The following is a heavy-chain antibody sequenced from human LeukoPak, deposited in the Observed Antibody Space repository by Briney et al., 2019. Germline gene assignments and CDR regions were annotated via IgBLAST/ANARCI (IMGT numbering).Heavy chain of an antibody. J-gene: IGHJ4*02. V-gene: IGHV3-23*01. CDR3: ANSPRYSGSFF. CDR1: GFTFSSYA. D-gene: IGHD1-26*01. Sequence: GGSLRLSYAASGFTFSSYAMSWVRQAPGKGLEWVSAISGSGGSTYYADSVKGRFTISRDNSKNTLYLQMNSLRAEDTAVYYCANSPRYSGSFFGGQGTLVTVSS. CDR2: ISGSGGST.